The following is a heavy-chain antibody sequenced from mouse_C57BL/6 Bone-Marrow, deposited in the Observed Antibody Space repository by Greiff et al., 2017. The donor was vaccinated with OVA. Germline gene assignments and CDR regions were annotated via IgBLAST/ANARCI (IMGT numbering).Heavy chain of an antibody. J-gene: IGHJ1*03. V-gene: IGHV7-3*01. CDR1: GFTFTDYY. Sequence: EVKVVESGGGLVQPGGSLSLSCAASGFTFTDYYMSWVRQPPGKALEWLGFIRNKANGYTTEYSASVKGRFTISRDNSQSILYLQMNALRAEDSATYYCARYRGLGRVFDVWGTGTTVTVSS. CDR3: ARYRGLGRVFDV. D-gene: IGHD4-1*01. CDR2: IRNKANGYTT.